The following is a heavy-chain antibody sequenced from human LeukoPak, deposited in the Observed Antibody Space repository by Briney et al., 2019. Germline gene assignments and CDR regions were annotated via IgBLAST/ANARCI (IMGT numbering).Heavy chain of an antibody. J-gene: IGHJ4*02. CDR1: GYSFTNYG. CDR2: ISAYNGNP. CDR3: ARDCDRSGYYCY. D-gene: IGHD3-22*01. V-gene: IGHV1-18*01. Sequence: ASVQVSCRASGYSFTNYGISWVRQAPGQGFEWMGWISAYNGNPNYAQKLQGRVTMITDTSTSTAYMELRSLRSDDTAVYYCARDCDRSGYYCYWGQGTLVTVSS.